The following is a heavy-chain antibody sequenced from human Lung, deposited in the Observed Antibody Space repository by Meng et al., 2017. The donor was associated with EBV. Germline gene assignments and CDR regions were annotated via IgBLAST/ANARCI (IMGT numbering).Heavy chain of an antibody. Sequence: HGHLVHSGAEVKKPWASVKVSCKASGYTFTSYDINWVRQGTGQGLEWMGWMNPNRGTTGYAQKFQGRVTMTRNISKSTAYMDLSSLRSEDTAVYYCATGVADFEYWGQGTLVTVSS. D-gene: IGHD6-19*01. J-gene: IGHJ4*02. CDR1: GYTFTSYD. V-gene: IGHV1-8*01. CDR3: ATGVADFEY. CDR2: MNPNRGTT.